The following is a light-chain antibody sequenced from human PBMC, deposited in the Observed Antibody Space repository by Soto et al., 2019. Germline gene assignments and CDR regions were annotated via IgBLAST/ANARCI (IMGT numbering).Light chain of an antibody. CDR3: NSYTNSSAVV. V-gene: IGLV2-14*01. CDR1: RDDIGAYDY. J-gene: IGLJ2*01. CDR2: EVT. Sequence: QSALTQPASVSGSPGQSITISCAGTRDDIGAYDYVSWYQQHPGNAPKLLVYEVTNRPSGVSGRFSGSKSGNTASLTISGLQAEDEADYYCNSYTNSSAVVFGGGTKVTVL.